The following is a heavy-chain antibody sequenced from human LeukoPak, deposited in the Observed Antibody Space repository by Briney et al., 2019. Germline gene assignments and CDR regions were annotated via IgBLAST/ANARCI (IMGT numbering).Heavy chain of an antibody. CDR3: AKDRYGDYEAPFHYYMDA. CDR2: INPNSGVT. V-gene: IGHV1-2*02. D-gene: IGHD5-12*01. J-gene: IGHJ6*03. Sequence: ASVKVSCKASGYTFSGFYIHWVRQAPGQGLEWMGWINPNSGVTNYAQKLQGRVTITRDTSIDTAYMQLSRLRSDDTAVYYCAKDRYGDYEAPFHYYMDAWGRGTTVTVSS. CDR1: GYTFSGFY.